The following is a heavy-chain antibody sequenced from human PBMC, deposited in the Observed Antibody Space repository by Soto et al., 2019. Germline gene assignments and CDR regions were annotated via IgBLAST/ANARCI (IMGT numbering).Heavy chain of an antibody. J-gene: IGHJ4*02. CDR3: AKEFSLPLRYFDWSLYPAFGPLFDY. Sequence: GSLRLSCAASGFTFSSYAMSWVRQAPGKGLEWVSAISGSGGSTYYADSVKGRFTISRDNSKNTPYLQMNSLRAEDTAVYYCAKEFSLPLRYFDWSLYPAFGPLFDYWGQGTLVTVSS. CDR1: GFTFSSYA. D-gene: IGHD3-9*01. V-gene: IGHV3-23*01. CDR2: ISGSGGST.